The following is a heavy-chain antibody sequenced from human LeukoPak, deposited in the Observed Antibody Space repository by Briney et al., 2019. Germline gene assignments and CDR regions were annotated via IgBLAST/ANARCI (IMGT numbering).Heavy chain of an antibody. CDR1: GFSISSGYY. J-gene: IGHJ4*02. CDR2: IHPGGTT. CDR3: AREAERRVVN. Sequence: SETLSLTCVLSGFSISSGYYWGWIRQPPGKGLEWIGNIHPGGTTFHNPSLNSRVTMSIDTSKNQFSLKLSSVTAADTAVYYCAREAERRVVNWGQGTLVTVSS. V-gene: IGHV4-38-2*02. D-gene: IGHD1-1*01.